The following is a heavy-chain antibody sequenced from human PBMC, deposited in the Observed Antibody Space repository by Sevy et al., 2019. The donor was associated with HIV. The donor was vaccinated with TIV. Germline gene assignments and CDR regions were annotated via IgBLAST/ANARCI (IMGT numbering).Heavy chain of an antibody. CDR2: ISYDGSNK. CDR3: ARQYCSGGSCYFGADAFDI. CDR1: GFTFSSYA. V-gene: IGHV3-30-3*01. J-gene: IGHJ3*02. Sequence: GGSLRLSCAASGFTFSSYAMHWVRQAPGKGLEWVAVISYDGSNKYYADSVKGRFTISRDNSKNTLYLQMNSLGAEDTAVYYCARQYCSGGSCYFGADAFDIWGQGTMVTVSS. D-gene: IGHD2-15*01.